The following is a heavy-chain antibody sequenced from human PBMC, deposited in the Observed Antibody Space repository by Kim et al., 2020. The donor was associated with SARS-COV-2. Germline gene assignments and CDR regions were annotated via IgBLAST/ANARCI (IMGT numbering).Heavy chain of an antibody. V-gene: IGHV3-33*01. CDR1: GFAMSSYG. CDR3: ARDYVGYCKGLDV. CDR2: IWYDGGNK. D-gene: IGHD2-15*01. Sequence: GGSLRLSCAASGFAMSSYGMHWVRQAPGKGLEWVSLIWYDGGNKYYADSVKGRFTISRDNSKNTLYLQMNSLRAEDTAVYYCARDYVGYCKGLDVWGHGTPVTVSS. J-gene: IGHJ6*02.